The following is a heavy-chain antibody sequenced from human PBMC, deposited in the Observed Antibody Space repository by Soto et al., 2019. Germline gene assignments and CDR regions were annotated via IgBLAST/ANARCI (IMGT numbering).Heavy chain of an antibody. D-gene: IGHD5-12*01. CDR1: GFTFSSYG. Sequence: QVQLVESGGGVVQPGRSLRLSCAASGFTFSSYGIHWVRQAPGKGLVWVAVIYYDGSNKYYADSVKGRFTISRDNSKNTLYLQMTSLRADDTAVYYCARGHGVATTMGWFDPWGQGTLVTVSS. CDR3: ARGHGVATTMGWFDP. CDR2: IYYDGSNK. J-gene: IGHJ5*02. V-gene: IGHV3-33*01.